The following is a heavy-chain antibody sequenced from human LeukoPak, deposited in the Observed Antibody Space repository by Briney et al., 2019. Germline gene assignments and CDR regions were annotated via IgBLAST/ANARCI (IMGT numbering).Heavy chain of an antibody. CDR1: GFTFGDFA. Sequence: GGSLRLSCTASGFTFGDFAVSWVRQAPGKGLEWVGFIRSKVDAETTGYAASVKGRFTVSRDDSKSIAYLQMNSLKTEDTAVYYCTRGYGHYDSTGYHWGQGTLVTVSS. CDR2: IRSKVDAETT. J-gene: IGHJ4*02. D-gene: IGHD3-22*01. V-gene: IGHV3-49*04. CDR3: TRGYGHYDSTGYH.